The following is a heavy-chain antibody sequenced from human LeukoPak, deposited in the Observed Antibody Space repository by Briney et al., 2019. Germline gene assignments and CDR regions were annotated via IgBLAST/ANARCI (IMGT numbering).Heavy chain of an antibody. CDR1: GFTFSSYG. CDR2: IWYDGSNK. V-gene: IGHV3-33*06. J-gene: IGHJ4*02. CDR3: AKDPAESVTTGDY. D-gene: IGHD4-17*01. Sequence: PGGSLRLXCAASGFTFSSYGMHWVRQAPGKGLEWVAVIWYDGSNKYYADSVKGRFTISRDNSKNTLYLQMNSLRAEDTAVYYCAKDPAESVTTGDYWGQGTLVTVSS.